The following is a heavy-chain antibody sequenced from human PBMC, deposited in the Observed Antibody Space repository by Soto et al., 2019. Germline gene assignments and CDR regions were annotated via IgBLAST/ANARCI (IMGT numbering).Heavy chain of an antibody. V-gene: IGHV4-4*02. J-gene: IGHJ6*02. CDR1: GGSISSSNW. CDR3: ARCLWSDEYYYYGMDV. Sequence: SETLSLTCAVSGGSISSSNWWSWVRQPPGKGLEWIGEIYHSGSTNYNPSLKSRVTISVDKSKNQFSLKLSSVTAADTAVYYCARCLWSDEYYYYGMDVWGQGTTVTVSS. CDR2: IYHSGST. D-gene: IGHD2-21*01.